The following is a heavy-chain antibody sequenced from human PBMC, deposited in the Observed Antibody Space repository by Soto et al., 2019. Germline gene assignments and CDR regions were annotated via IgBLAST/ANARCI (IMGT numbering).Heavy chain of an antibody. J-gene: IGHJ4*02. CDR3: ARSPIVVVVAANPYYFDY. Sequence: ASVKVSCKASGYTFTSYYMHWVRQAPGQGLEWMGIINPSGGSTSYAQKFQGRVTMTRDTSTSTVYMELSSLRSEDTAVYYGARSPIVVVVAANPYYFDYWGQGTLVTVSS. V-gene: IGHV1-46*01. CDR1: GYTFTSYY. D-gene: IGHD2-15*01. CDR2: INPSGGST.